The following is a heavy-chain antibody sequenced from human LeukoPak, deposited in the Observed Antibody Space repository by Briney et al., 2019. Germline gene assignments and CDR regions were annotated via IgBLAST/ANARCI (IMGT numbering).Heavy chain of an antibody. Sequence: GASVKVSCKASGYTFTGYYMHWVRQAPGQGLEWMGWINPNSGGTNYAQKFQGRVTMTRDTSISTAYMELSRLRSDDTAVYYCATDYYDSSGYGNFDYWGQGTLVTVSS. J-gene: IGHJ4*02. V-gene: IGHV1-2*02. CDR1: GYTFTGYY. D-gene: IGHD3-22*01. CDR3: ATDYYDSSGYGNFDY. CDR2: INPNSGGT.